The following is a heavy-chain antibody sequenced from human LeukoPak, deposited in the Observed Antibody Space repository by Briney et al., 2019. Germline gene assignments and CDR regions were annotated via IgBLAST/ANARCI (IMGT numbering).Heavy chain of an antibody. Sequence: GGSLRLSCAASGFTFSRYWMYWVRQGPRTGLEWLANINEDGSEKYYADSVKGRFTISRDNHENSLYLQKNSLRGEDTAVYYCARYYDYSGGGCYFGYWGQGTLVTVSS. CDR2: INEDGSEK. CDR3: ARYYDYSGGGCYFGY. V-gene: IGHV3-7*04. J-gene: IGHJ4*02. CDR1: GFTFSRYW. D-gene: IGHD2-15*01.